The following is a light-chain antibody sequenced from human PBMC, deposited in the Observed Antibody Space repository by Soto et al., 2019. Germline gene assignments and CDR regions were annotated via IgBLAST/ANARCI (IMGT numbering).Light chain of an antibody. CDR3: QQYNSYSRT. Sequence: DIQMTHPPPSLSASVGDRVTITCPASQGIRNDLGWYQQKPGKTPKRLIYAASSLQSGVPSRFSGSGSGTEFTLTISSLQPDDFATYYCQQYNSYSRTFGQGTKVDI. V-gene: IGKV1-17*01. CDR2: AAS. J-gene: IGKJ1*01. CDR1: QGIRND.